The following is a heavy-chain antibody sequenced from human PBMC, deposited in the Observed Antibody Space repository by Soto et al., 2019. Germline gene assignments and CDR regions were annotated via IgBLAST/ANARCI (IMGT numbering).Heavy chain of an antibody. V-gene: IGHV3-23*01. CDR2: IAGNDAGA. CDR1: GFTFSSYA. Sequence: EVQLLESGGGLVQPGGSLRLSCAASGFTFSSYAMSWVRQPPGQGLQWVSTIAGNDAGADFAESVRGRFTISRDNSKNTLYLQMDSLRGEDTAIYYCAKDSLSSSTWHLYHFDHWGQGTLVTVSP. CDR3: AKDSLSSSTWHLYHFDH. D-gene: IGHD2-2*01. J-gene: IGHJ4*02.